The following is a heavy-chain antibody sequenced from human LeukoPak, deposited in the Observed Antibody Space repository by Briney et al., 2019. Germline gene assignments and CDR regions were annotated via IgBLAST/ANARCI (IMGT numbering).Heavy chain of an antibody. V-gene: IGHV3-20*04. Sequence: PGGSLRLSCAASWFTFDEYVLSWLRQAPGKGLEWVSGINRNGGSTGYADSVKGRFTISRDNAKNSMYLPMNSLRADDTALYYCVRGFRGGPFDYWGQGTLVTVSS. CDR3: VRGFRGGPFDY. CDR2: INRNGGST. D-gene: IGHD3-10*01. J-gene: IGHJ4*02. CDR1: WFTFDEYV.